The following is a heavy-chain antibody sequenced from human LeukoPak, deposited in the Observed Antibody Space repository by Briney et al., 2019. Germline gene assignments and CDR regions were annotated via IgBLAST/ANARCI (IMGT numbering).Heavy chain of an antibody. CDR3: ARETTQDGGTDY. V-gene: IGHV3-21*01. D-gene: IGHD2-15*01. CDR2: ISSSSYI. CDR1: GFTFSSYS. Sequence: GGSLRLSCAASGFTFSSYSMNWVRQAPGKGLEWVSSISSSSYIYYADSVKGRFTISRDNAKNSLYLQMNSLRAEDTAVYYCARETTQDGGTDYWGQGTLVTVSS. J-gene: IGHJ4*02.